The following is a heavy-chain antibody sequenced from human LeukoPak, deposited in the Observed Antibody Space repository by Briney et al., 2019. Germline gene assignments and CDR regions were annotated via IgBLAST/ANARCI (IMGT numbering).Heavy chain of an antibody. J-gene: IGHJ4*02. CDR1: IGSFSGYY. CDR2: INHSGRN. Sequence: SEPLSLTCAVYIGSFSGYYWSWIRDPPERGLEWSGDINHSGRNKYNTSLKSRGTISVDTSKNQFSLKLSSVTAADTAVYYCARGLGDSGYEGAYYFDYWGKGTLVTVSS. D-gene: IGHD5-12*01. CDR3: ARGLGDSGYEGAYYFDY. V-gene: IGHV4-34*01.